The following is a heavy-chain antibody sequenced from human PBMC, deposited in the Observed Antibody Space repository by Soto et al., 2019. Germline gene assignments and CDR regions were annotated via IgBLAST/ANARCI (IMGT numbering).Heavy chain of an antibody. CDR2: IYWDDDK. Sequence: QITLKESGPPLVKPTQTLTLTGTFSGFSLSTSGVGVGWIRQPPGKALEWLALIYWDDDKRYSPSLKSRLTITKDTSKNQVVLKMTNMDPVDTATYYCAHRITNDNWFDPWGQGTLVTVSS. CDR3: AHRITNDNWFDP. V-gene: IGHV2-5*02. CDR1: GFSLSTSGVG. J-gene: IGHJ5*02. D-gene: IGHD3-10*01.